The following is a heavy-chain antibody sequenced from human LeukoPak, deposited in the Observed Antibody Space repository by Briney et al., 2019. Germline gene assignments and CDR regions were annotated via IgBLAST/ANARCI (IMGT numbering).Heavy chain of an antibody. CDR1: GGSISSYY. CDR2: IYNSGST. Sequence: PSETLSLTCTVSGGSISSYYWSCIRQPPGKGLERIGYIYNSGSTNYNPSLKSRVTISVDTSKNQFSLKLSSVTAADTAVYYCARAVLLWFGESITDAFDIWGQGTMVTVSS. V-gene: IGHV4-59*01. D-gene: IGHD3-10*01. J-gene: IGHJ3*02. CDR3: ARAVLLWFGESITDAFDI.